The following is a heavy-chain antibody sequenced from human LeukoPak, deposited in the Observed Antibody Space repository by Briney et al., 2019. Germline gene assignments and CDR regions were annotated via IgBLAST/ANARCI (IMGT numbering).Heavy chain of an antibody. CDR2: IYHIGKT. Sequence: SETLSLTCAVSNSSISSGYFWGWIRQSPGKGLEWVGSIYHIGKTYHNPSLRSRLIISVDTSKNQLSLSLNSLTAADSALYYCARGAGAFGSSSYHFDYWGQGILVTVSS. V-gene: IGHV4-38-2*01. CDR1: NSSISSGYF. CDR3: ARGAGAFGSSSYHFDY. J-gene: IGHJ4*02. D-gene: IGHD6-6*01.